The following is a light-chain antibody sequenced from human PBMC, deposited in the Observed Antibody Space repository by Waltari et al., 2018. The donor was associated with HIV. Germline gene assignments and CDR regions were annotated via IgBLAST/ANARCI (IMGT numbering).Light chain of an antibody. Sequence: QSVLTQPPSVSAAPGQEVTISCSGSSSNIGNRFVSWYQQVPGAAPQLLIYDNNQRPSCIPDRCSGSKSGTSANLGITGLQTGDEADYFCSAWDVSLGAGVFGGGTKLTVL. V-gene: IGLV1-51*01. CDR1: SSNIGNRF. CDR3: SAWDVSLGAGV. J-gene: IGLJ2*01. CDR2: DNN.